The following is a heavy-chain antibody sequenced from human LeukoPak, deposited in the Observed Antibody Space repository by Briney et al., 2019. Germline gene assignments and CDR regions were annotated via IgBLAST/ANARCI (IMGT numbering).Heavy chain of an antibody. CDR2: VNKDGSDR. V-gene: IGHV3-7*03. Sequence: PGGSLRLSCAASGFTFSSYWMSWVRQAPGKGLERVANVNKDGSDRYYVDSVKGRFTISRDSAKNSVFLQMNSLRVEDTAVYYCARDLDSWGQGTLVTVSS. J-gene: IGHJ4*02. CDR3: ARDLDS. CDR1: GFTFSSYW.